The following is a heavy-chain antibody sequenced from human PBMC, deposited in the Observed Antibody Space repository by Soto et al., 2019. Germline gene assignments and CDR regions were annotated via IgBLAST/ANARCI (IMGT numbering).Heavy chain of an antibody. J-gene: IGHJ4*02. V-gene: IGHV3-7*01. Sequence: EVQLVESGGGLVQPGGSLRLSCAASGFTFSSYWMSWVRQAPGKGLEWVANIKQDGGEKYSVDSVKGGFTISRDNAKNSLYLQMNALRAEDTAVYYCARGRLVLWFGELSEWGQGTLVTVSS. CDR3: ARGRLVLWFGELSE. CDR1: GFTFSSYW. CDR2: IKQDGGEK. D-gene: IGHD3-10*01.